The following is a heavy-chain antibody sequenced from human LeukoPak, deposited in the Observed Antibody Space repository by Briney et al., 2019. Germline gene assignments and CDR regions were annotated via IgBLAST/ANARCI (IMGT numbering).Heavy chain of an antibody. D-gene: IGHD4-17*01. CDR2: SDISEST. Sequence: SETLSLTCTVSGGSISSYYWSWIRQPAGKGLEWIGRSDISESTYYNPSLKSRVTISLDTSKNQFSLKLNSVTAADTAVYYCAADGRTWTTAEDPHYMDVWGKGTTVTVSS. V-gene: IGHV4-4*07. J-gene: IGHJ6*03. CDR1: GGSISSYY. CDR3: AADGRTWTTAEDPHYMDV.